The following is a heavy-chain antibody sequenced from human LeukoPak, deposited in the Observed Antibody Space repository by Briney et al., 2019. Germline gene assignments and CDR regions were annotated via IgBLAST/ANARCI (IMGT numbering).Heavy chain of an antibody. CDR3: ARSLRFEGDI. Sequence: GGSLRLSCVASGFTLGDYNMNWVRQAPGKGLEWVSAITRSSTYMNYADSLKGRFTISRDNAKNSLYLQMNSLRAEDTAVYYCARSLRFEGDIWGQGTMVTVSS. CDR1: GFTLGDYN. CDR2: ITRSSTYM. V-gene: IGHV3-21*01. J-gene: IGHJ3*02. D-gene: IGHD3-10*01.